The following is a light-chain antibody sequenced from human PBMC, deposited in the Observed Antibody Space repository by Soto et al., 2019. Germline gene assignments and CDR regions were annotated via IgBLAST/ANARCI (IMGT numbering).Light chain of an antibody. Sequence: QSALTQPASVSGSPGQSITISCTGTSSDVGGYNYVSWYQQHPGKAPKLMISEVSNRPSGVSNRFSGSKSGNTASLTISGLQAEDEADYYCSSYTSTSTLYVFGTGNKVT. J-gene: IGLJ1*01. CDR2: EVS. CDR3: SSYTSTSTLYV. CDR1: SSDVGGYNY. V-gene: IGLV2-14*01.